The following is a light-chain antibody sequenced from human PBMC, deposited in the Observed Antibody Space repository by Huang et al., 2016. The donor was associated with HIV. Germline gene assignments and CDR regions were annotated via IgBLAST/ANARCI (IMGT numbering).Light chain of an antibody. CDR1: RSLLHSADGNTY. J-gene: IGKJ3*01. CDR2: PLS. V-gene: IGKV2-40*01. Sequence: DIVMTQAPLSLPVTPGEPASISCRSSRSLLHSADGNTYLEWYLQKPGQSPQLLIYPLSGRASGVPDRFTGSGSGTDFTLKISRVEAEDVGIYYCMQRLEFPWTFGPGTKVDIK. CDR3: MQRLEFPWT.